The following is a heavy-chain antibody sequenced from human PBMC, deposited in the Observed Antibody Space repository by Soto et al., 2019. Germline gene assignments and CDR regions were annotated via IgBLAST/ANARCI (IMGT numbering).Heavy chain of an antibody. Sequence: GESLKISCKGSGYSFTSYWIGWVRQMPGKGLEWMGIIYPGDSDTRYSPSFQGQVTISADKSISTAYLQWSSLKASDTAMYYCARLVGASRDYDFWSGYSEGWFDPWGQGTLVTVSS. CDR3: ARLVGASRDYDFWSGYSEGWFDP. CDR1: GYSFTSYW. D-gene: IGHD3-3*01. V-gene: IGHV5-51*01. J-gene: IGHJ5*02. CDR2: IYPGDSDT.